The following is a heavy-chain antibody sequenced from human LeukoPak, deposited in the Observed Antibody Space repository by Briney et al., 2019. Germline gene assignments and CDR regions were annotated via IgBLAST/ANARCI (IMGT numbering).Heavy chain of an antibody. Sequence: GGSLRLSCAGPGFTFSSYEMNWVRQAPGKGLEWVSYISSSGRTIYYADSVKGRFNISRDNSKNTLYLQMNSLRVEDTAVYYCAKVARLGGNSFYYYMDVWGKGTTVTISS. CDR2: ISSSGRTI. D-gene: IGHD3-16*01. V-gene: IGHV3-48*03. CDR3: AKVARLGGNSFYYYMDV. J-gene: IGHJ6*03. CDR1: GFTFSSYE.